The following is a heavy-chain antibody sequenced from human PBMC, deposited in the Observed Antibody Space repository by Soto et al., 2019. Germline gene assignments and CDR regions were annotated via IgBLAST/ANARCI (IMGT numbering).Heavy chain of an antibody. D-gene: IGHD4-17*01. CDR2: INHGGST. CDR3: ARVLGHDYGDYAGYYFDY. Sequence: PSETLSLTYAVYGGSFSGYYWSWIRQPPGKGLEWIGEINHGGSTNYNPSLKSRVTISVDTSKNQFSLKLSSVTAADTAVYYCARVLGHDYGDYAGYYFDYWGQGTLVTVSS. CDR1: GGSFSGYY. V-gene: IGHV4-34*01. J-gene: IGHJ4*02.